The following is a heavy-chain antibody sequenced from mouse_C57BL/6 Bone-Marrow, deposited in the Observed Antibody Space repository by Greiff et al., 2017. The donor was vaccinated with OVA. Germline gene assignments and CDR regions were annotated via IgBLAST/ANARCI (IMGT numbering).Heavy chain of an antibody. CDR2: INPYNGGT. CDR3: ARRYYGSSP. CDR1: GYTFTDYY. V-gene: IGHV1-19*01. J-gene: IGHJ3*01. Sequence: EVQLQQSGPVLVKPGASVKMSCKASGYTFTDYYMNWVKQSHGKSLEWIGVINPYNGGTSYNQKFKGKATLTVDKSSSTAYMELNSLTSEDSAVYYCARRYYGSSPWGQGTLVTVSA. D-gene: IGHD1-1*01.